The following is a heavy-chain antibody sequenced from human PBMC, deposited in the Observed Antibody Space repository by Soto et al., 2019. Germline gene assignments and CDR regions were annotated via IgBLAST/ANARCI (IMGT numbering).Heavy chain of an antibody. V-gene: IGHV3-23*01. J-gene: IGHJ4*02. D-gene: IGHD3-22*01. CDR3: ARDHYYDSSGPDYYFDY. Sequence: LRLSCAAAGFTFSNYAMHWVRQAPGKGLEWVSGISGSGGSIHYADSVKGRFTISRDNSKNTLYLQMKSLRAEDTAAYYCARDHYYDSSGPDYYFDYWGQGTLVTVSS. CDR2: ISGSGGSI. CDR1: GFTFSNYA.